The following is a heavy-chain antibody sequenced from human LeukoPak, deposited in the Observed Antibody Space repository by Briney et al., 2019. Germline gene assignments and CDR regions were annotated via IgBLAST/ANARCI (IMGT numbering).Heavy chain of an antibody. CDR2: ISYDGSNK. CDR1: GFTFSSYA. J-gene: IGHJ4*02. V-gene: IGHV3-30*04. CDR3: ARDRKLHASYYYDSSGSFDY. D-gene: IGHD3-22*01. Sequence: PGGSLRLSCAASGFTFSSYAMHWVRQAPGKGLEWVAVISYDGSNKYYADSVKGRFTISRDNSKNTLYLQMNSLRAEDTAVYYCARDRKLHASYYYDSSGSFDYWGQGTLVTVSS.